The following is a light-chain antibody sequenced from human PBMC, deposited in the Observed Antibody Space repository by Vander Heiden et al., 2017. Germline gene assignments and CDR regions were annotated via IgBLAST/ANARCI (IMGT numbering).Light chain of an antibody. Sequence: QSALTQPASVSGSPGQSITISFTGTSSDVGGYNYVSWCQQHPGKAPKLMIYDVSNRPAGVYNRFSGSKSGNTASLTISGLQDEDEADYHCSSDTNNSTLVFGGGTKLTVL. V-gene: IGLV2-14*03. CDR2: DVS. CDR3: SSDTNNSTLV. J-gene: IGLJ2*01. CDR1: SSDVGGYNY.